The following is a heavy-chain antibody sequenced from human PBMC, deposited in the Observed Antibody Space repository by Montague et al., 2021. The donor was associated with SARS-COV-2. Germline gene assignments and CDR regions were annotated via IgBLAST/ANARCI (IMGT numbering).Heavy chain of an antibody. CDR2: INHSGST. V-gene: IGHV4-34*01. CDR3: ARGDIVVVPAALGIAFYYYYYYMDV. J-gene: IGHJ6*03. CDR1: GGSFSGYY. Sequence: SETLSLTCAVYGGSFSGYYWSWIRQPPGKGLEWIGEINHSGSTNYNPSLKSRVTISVDTSKNQFSLKLSSVTAADTAVYYCARGDIVVVPAALGIAFYYYYYYMDVWGKGTTVTVSS. D-gene: IGHD2-2*01.